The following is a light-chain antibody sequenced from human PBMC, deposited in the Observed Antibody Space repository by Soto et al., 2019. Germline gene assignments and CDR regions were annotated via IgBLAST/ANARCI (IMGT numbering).Light chain of an antibody. CDR2: GXS. Sequence: LAVSLGDGVTLFXRGSQSISINLPWYQHEPGXAPRXXXYGXSTRATGIPARISGSGSGTEFTLTISRRQPDDFVVYYCQHYGESTCTFGQGTKVDIK. CDR1: QSISIN. J-gene: IGKJ1*01. V-gene: IGKV3D-15*01. CDR3: QHYGESTCT.